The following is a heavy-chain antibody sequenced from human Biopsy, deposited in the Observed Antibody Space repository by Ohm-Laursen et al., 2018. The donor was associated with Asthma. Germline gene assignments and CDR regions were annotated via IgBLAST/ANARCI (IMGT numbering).Heavy chain of an antibody. CDR3: ARTYYDFLTGQVNDAFAL. J-gene: IGHJ3*01. CDR2: INAGDGNT. D-gene: IGHD3-9*01. CDR1: GYTFIHFA. V-gene: IGHV1-3*01. Sequence: VASVKVSCKDSGYTFIHFAIHWVRQAPGQRLEWMGWINAGDGNTKYSQKFQGRVTITRDTSASTAYMDLRSLRSEDTAMYYCARTYYDFLTGQVNDAFALWGQGTMVTVSS.